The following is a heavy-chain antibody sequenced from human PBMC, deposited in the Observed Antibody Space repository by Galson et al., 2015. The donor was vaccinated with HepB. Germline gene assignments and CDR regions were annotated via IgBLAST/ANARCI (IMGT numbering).Heavy chain of an antibody. CDR3: ARATTGQLAQYFDY. J-gene: IGHJ4*02. V-gene: IGHV3-21*01. Sequence: SLRLSCAASGFTFSSYSMNWVRQAPGKGLEGVSSISSSSSYIYYADSVKGRFTISRDNAKNSLYLQMNSLRAEDTAVYYCARATTGQLAQYFDYWGQGTLVTVSS. CDR1: GFTFSSYS. D-gene: IGHD2-2*01. CDR2: ISSSSSYI.